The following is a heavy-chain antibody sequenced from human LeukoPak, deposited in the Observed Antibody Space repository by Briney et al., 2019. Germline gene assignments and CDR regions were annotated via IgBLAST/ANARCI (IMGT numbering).Heavy chain of an antibody. CDR3: ARDLYGDYFFDY. Sequence: ASVKLSCKASGYTFNRYSISWVRQAPGQGLEWMGWINAYNGNTNYAQKSQGRVTMTTDTSTSTAYMELRSLRSDDTAVYYCARDLYGDYFFDYWGQGTLITVSS. D-gene: IGHD4-17*01. V-gene: IGHV1-18*01. J-gene: IGHJ4*02. CDR1: GYTFNRYS. CDR2: INAYNGNT.